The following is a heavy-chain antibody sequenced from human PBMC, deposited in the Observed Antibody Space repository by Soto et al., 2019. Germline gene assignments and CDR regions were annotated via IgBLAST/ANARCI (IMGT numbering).Heavy chain of an antibody. CDR1: GFTFSSYA. J-gene: IGHJ4*02. CDR2: ISGSGGST. D-gene: IGHD3-16*02. CDR3: AKDGDFMITFGGVIVTPPYYFDY. Sequence: EVQLLESGGGLVQPGGSLRLSCAASGFTFSSYAMSWVRQAPGKGLEWVSAISGSGGSTYYADSVKGRFTISRDNSKNTLYLQMNSLRAEDTAVYYCAKDGDFMITFGGVIVTPPYYFDYWGQGTLVTVSS. V-gene: IGHV3-23*01.